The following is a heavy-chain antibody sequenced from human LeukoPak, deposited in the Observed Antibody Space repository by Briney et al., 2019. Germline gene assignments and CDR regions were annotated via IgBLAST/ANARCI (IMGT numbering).Heavy chain of an antibody. CDR1: GDSVSSNSAA. Sequence: SQTLSLTCAISGDSVSSNSAAWNWIRQSPSRGLEWLGRTYYRSKWYNDYAVSVKSRITINPDTSKNQFSLQLNSVTPEDTAVYYCAREGYYGSGSYWRNYFDYWGQGTLVTVSS. CDR3: AREGYYGSGSYWRNYFDY. CDR2: TYYRSKWYN. V-gene: IGHV6-1*01. J-gene: IGHJ4*02. D-gene: IGHD3-10*01.